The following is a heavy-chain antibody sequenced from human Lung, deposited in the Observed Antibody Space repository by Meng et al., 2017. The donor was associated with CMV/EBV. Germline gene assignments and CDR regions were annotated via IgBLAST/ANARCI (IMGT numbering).Heavy chain of an antibody. CDR3: ARLLYYYDSGGYYRYFDY. J-gene: IGHJ4*02. CDR1: INSGDYS. Sequence: INSGDYSWSWIRQPPGKGLEWIGYIYYSGSTYYNPSLKSRLTMSVDTSKNQFSLKLSSVTAADTAVYYCARLLYYYDSGGYYRYFDYWGQGTLVTVSS. D-gene: IGHD3-22*01. V-gene: IGHV4-30-4*01. CDR2: IYYSGST.